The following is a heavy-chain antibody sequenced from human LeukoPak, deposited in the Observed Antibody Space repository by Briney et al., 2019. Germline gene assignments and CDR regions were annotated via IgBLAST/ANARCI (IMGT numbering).Heavy chain of an antibody. D-gene: IGHD6-13*01. CDR1: GYIFTSYW. Sequence: GESLKISCKGSGYIFTSYWIGWVRQMPGKGLEWMGIIYPGDSDTRYSPSFQGQVTISADKSISTAYLQWSSLKASDTAMYYCATRGIAAAGTRNWFDPWGQGTLVTVSS. J-gene: IGHJ5*02. CDR2: IYPGDSDT. V-gene: IGHV5-51*01. CDR3: ATRGIAAAGTRNWFDP.